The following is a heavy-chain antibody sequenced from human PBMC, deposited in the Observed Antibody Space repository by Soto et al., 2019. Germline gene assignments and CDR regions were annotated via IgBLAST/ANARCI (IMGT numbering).Heavy chain of an antibody. J-gene: IGHJ6*03. CDR2: INHSGSA. Sequence: SETLSLTCAVYGGSFSGYYWSWIRQPPGKGLKWIGEINHSGSANHNPSLKSRLTISVDTSKSQFSLRLSSVTAADTAVYYCARRGGSDYDFWRGYTPRDYYMDVWGKGTPVTVSS. D-gene: IGHD3-3*01. CDR1: GGSFSGYY. CDR3: ARRGGSDYDFWRGYTPRDYYMDV. V-gene: IGHV4-34*01.